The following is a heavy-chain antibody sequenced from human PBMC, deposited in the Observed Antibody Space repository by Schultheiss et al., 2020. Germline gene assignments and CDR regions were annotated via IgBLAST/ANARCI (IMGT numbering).Heavy chain of an antibody. CDR1: GGSISSYY. J-gene: IGHJ5*02. CDR3: AGGAQQLAPYNWFDP. D-gene: IGHD6-13*01. Sequence: GSLRLSCTVSGGSISSYYWSWIRQPPGKGLDWIGSMYYSGSTNYNPSLKSRVTISVDTSKNQFSLKLSSVTAADTAVYYCAGGAQQLAPYNWFDPWGQGTLVTVSS. V-gene: IGHV4-59*01. CDR2: MYYSGST.